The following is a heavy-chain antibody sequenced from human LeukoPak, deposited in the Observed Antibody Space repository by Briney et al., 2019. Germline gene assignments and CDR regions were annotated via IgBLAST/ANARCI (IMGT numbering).Heavy chain of an antibody. CDR2: ISGSGDST. CDR1: GFTFSSYA. V-gene: IGHV3-23*01. CDR3: AKERAPSRIVGARWGSFDY. Sequence: GGSLRLSCAASGFTFSSYAMSWVRQAPGKGLEWVSAISGSGDSTYYADSVKGRFTISRDNSKNTLYLQMNSLRAEDTAVYYCAKERAPSRIVGARWGSFDYWGQGTLVTVSS. D-gene: IGHD1-26*01. J-gene: IGHJ4*02.